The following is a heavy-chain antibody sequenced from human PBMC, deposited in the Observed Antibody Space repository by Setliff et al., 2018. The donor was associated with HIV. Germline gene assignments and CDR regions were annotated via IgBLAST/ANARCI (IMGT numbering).Heavy chain of an antibody. Sequence: ASVKVSCKASGYTFTSYGISWVRQAPGQGLEWMGWISTYNGNTNYAQKLQGRVTMTTDTSTTTAYMELSRLRSDDTAVYYCARIPTGTTLCYYRLDVWGQGTTVTVSS. J-gene: IGHJ6*02. CDR2: ISTYNGNT. CDR1: GYTFTSYG. V-gene: IGHV1-18*01. CDR3: ARIPTGTTLCYYRLDV. D-gene: IGHD1-1*01.